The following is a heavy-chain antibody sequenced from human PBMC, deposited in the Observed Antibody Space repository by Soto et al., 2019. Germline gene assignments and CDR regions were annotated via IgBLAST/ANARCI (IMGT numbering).Heavy chain of an antibody. CDR3: ARQDILTAPVPGVYFDS. V-gene: IGHV5-51*01. D-gene: IGHD2-2*01. J-gene: IGHJ4*02. CDR1: VYSFTRHW. CDR2: IYPADSDA. Sequence: PGESLQISCKADVYSFTRHWIGWVRQVPGRGLEWVAVIYPADSDARYSPSFRGRGTISVDISINTVYLQWRSLKASDTAIYFCARQDILTAPVPGVYFDSWGQGT.